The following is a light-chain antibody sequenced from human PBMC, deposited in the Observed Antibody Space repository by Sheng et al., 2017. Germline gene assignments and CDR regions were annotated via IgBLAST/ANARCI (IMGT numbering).Light chain of an antibody. CDR3: GTWDHRLSNGRV. CDR2: ENN. Sequence: QSVLTQPPSVSAAPGQKVTISCSGSSSNIGDNYVSWYQQLPGTAPKLLIYENNKRPSGIPDRFSGSKSGTSATLGITGLQTGDEADYYCGTWDHRLSNGRVFGTGTTLTVL. CDR1: SSNIGDNY. J-gene: IGLJ1*01. V-gene: IGLV1-51*02.